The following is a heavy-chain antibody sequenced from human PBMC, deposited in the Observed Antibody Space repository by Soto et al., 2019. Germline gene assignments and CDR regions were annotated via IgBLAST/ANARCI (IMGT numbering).Heavy chain of an antibody. V-gene: IGHV3-30*18. D-gene: IGHD3-10*01. CDR3: AKGGSSYYTLGSLDS. Sequence: QVQLVESGGGVVQPGKSLRLSCAASGFHFMIYGIHWVRQAPGKGLEWVALISHDGTKAFYADSVKGRFTISRDNSKNTLHLQMNSLKVEDTAIYYCAKGGSSYYTLGSLDSWGQGTLVTVSS. CDR1: GFHFMIYG. J-gene: IGHJ5*01. CDR2: ISHDGTKA.